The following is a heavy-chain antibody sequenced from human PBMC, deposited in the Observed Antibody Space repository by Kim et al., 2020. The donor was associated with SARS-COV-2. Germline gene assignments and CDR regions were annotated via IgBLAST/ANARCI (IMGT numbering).Heavy chain of an antibody. Sequence: SETLSLTCAVSGCSFSSYYWSWIRQPPGKGLEWIGEINHDGSTNYYTSSMKRRFTISEASTKHSLFLQITSMAADDTALYYCRRPYYYDSGRYSFDYF. V-gene: IGHV4-34*01. D-gene: IGHD3-22*01. CDR3: RRPYYYDSGRYSFDYF. CDR1: GCSFSSYY. J-gene: IGHJ2*01. CDR2: INHDGST.